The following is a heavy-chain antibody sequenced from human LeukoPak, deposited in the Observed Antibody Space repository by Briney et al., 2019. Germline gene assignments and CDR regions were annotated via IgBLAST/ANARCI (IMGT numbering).Heavy chain of an antibody. CDR2: IYYSGST. CDR1: GGSISSCH. V-gene: IGHV4-59*01. CDR3: ARRAGAYSHPYDY. J-gene: IGHJ4*02. D-gene: IGHD4/OR15-4a*01. Sequence: SETLSLTCTVSGGSISSCHWSWIRLPPGKGREWIGYIYYSGSTNYNPSLKSRVTISVDTSKNQFSLKLSSVTAADTAVYYCARRAGAYSHPYDYWGQGTLVTVSS.